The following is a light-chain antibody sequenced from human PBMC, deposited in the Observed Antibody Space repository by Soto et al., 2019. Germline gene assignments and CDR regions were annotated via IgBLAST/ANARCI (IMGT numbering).Light chain of an antibody. J-gene: IGKJ5*01. CDR2: GAF. CDR1: QSVSSN. Sequence: EIVMTQSPATLSVSPGERVTLSCRASQSVSSNLAWYQQKPGQAPRLLIYGAFTRATGIPARFSGSGSGTDFSITISSLQSEDCAVYYCQQYDKWPPITFGQGTRLEIK. V-gene: IGKV3-15*01. CDR3: QQYDKWPPIT.